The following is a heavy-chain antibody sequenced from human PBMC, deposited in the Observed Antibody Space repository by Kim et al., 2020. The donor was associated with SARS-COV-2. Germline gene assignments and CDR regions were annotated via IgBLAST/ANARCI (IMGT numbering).Heavy chain of an antibody. CDR3: AKAPLALRYFGWLTDN. J-gene: IGHJ4*02. Sequence: VKGRFTISRDNSNNTLYLQMNSLRGEDTAVYYCAKAPLALRYFGWLTDNWGQGTLVTVTS. V-gene: IGHV3-23*01. D-gene: IGHD3-9*01.